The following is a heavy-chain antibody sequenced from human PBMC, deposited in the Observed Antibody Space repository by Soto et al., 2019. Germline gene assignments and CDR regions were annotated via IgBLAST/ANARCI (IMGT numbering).Heavy chain of an antibody. CDR1: GGSINSDDW. V-gene: IGHV4-4*02. J-gene: IGHJ4*02. D-gene: IGHD3-10*01. CDR3: ARDHPYGDNWAFDY. CDR2: IYHGGNI. Sequence: PSETLSLTCAFSGGSINSDDWWNWVRQPPGKGLEWIGEIYHGGNINYNPSLKSRVTISMDKSKNQFSLNLLSVTAADTAVYYCARDHPYGDNWAFDYWGQGALVTVSS.